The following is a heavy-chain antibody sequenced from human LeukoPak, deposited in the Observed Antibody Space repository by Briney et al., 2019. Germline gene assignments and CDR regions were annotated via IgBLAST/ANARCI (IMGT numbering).Heavy chain of an antibody. Sequence: SETLSLTCTVSGGSISSASSYWDWIRQPPGKGLEWIGSIYYSGSTYYNPSLKSRLTISVDTSKNQFSLKLSSVTAADTAVYYCARHSNWFDPWGQGTLVTVSS. CDR2: IYYSGST. J-gene: IGHJ5*02. CDR3: ARHSNWFDP. V-gene: IGHV4-39*01. CDR1: GGSISSASSY.